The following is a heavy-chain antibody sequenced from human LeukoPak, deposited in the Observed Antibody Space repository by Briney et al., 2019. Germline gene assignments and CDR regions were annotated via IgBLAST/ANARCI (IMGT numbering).Heavy chain of an antibody. CDR3: TRHGGAVPLDY. Sequence: GGSLRLSCAASGFTFSGSAMHWVRQASGKGLEWVGRIRSKANSYATAYAASVKGRFTISRDDPKNTAYLQMNSLKTEDTAVYYCTRHGGAVPLDYWGQGTLVTVSS. D-gene: IGHD2-15*01. CDR1: GFTFSGSA. J-gene: IGHJ4*02. V-gene: IGHV3-73*01. CDR2: IRSKANSYAT.